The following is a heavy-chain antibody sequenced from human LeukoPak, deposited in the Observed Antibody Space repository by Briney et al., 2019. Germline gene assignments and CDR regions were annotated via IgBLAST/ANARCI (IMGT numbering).Heavy chain of an antibody. V-gene: IGHV3-64*04. D-gene: IGHD3/OR15-3a*01. J-gene: IGHJ3*02. CDR2: ISNSGGST. Sequence: GGSLRLSCSASGFTFSTYAMHWVRQAPGKGLEYVSAISNSGGSTYYADSVKGRFTISRDNSENTLSLQMNSLRAEDTAIYYCVRERTGRGAFDIWGQGTMVTVSS. CDR1: GFTFSTYA. CDR3: VRERTGRGAFDI.